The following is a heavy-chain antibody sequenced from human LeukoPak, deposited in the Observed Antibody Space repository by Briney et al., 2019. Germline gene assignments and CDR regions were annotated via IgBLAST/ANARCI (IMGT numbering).Heavy chain of an antibody. V-gene: IGHV1-69*04. Sequence: GASVKVSCKASGGTFSSYAISWVRQAPGQGLEWMGRIIPIFGIANYAQKFQGRVTITADKSTSTAYMELSSLRSEDTAVYYCARDRPTAAAGNYWGQGTLVTVSS. CDR3: ARDRPTAAAGNY. J-gene: IGHJ4*02. CDR2: IIPIFGIA. D-gene: IGHD6-13*01. CDR1: GGTFSSYA.